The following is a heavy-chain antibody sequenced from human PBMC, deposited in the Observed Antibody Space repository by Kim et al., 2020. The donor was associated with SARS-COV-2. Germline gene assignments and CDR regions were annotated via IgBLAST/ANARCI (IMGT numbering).Heavy chain of an antibody. D-gene: IGHD2-2*01. CDR2: IFYRGNT. V-gene: IGHV4-59*08. CDR3: ARHAVVPAFQYGMDV. CDR1: HGSISGYY. J-gene: IGHJ6*02. Sequence: SETLSLTCTVSHGSISGYYWSWIRQPPGEGLEWIGYIFYRGNTIYKSSLRSRVTISLDTSKNQFSLRLNSVTAADTALYYCARHAVVPAFQYGMDVWGQGITVTVSS.